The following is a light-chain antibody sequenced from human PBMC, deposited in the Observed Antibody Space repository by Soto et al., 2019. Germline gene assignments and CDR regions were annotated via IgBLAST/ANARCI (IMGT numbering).Light chain of an antibody. CDR3: QQSYRTPPT. CDR1: QSISSY. CDR2: AAS. J-gene: IGKJ5*01. V-gene: IGKV1-39*01. Sequence: DIQMTQSPSSLSASVGDRVTITCRASQSISSYLNWYQQKPGKAPKLLIYAASSLQSGVPSRFSGSGSGTEFTLTISSLQPEDFATYYCQQSYRTPPTFGHGTRLTIK.